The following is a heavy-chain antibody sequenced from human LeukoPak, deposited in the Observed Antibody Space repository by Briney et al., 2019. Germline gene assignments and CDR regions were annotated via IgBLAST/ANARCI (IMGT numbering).Heavy chain of an antibody. CDR2: IYYSGST. V-gene: IGHV4-39*01. J-gene: IGHJ3*01. CDR1: GGSIRSSSYY. Sequence: SETLSLTXTVSGGSIRSSSYYWGWIRQPPGKGLEWIGSIYYSGSTYYNPSLKSRVTISVDTSKNQFSLKLSSVTAADTAVYYCARHLAAAGLAFDAFQVWGQGTMVTVSS. D-gene: IGHD6-13*01. CDR3: ARHLAAAGLAFDAFQV.